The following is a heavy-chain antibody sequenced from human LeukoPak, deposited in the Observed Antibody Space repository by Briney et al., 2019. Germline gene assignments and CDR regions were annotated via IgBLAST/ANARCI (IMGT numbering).Heavy chain of an antibody. J-gene: IGHJ4*02. V-gene: IGHV3-48*01. D-gene: IGHD3-16*02. CDR3: ATAPQTYRYLGY. CDR2: ISSLSGTI. Sequence: GGSLRLSCAASGFTFSSYSMNWVRQAPGEGLEWVSYISSLSGTIYYADSVKGRFTISRDNAKNSLYLQMNSLRAEDTAVYYCATAPQTYRYLGYWGQGTLVTVSS. CDR1: GFTFSSYS.